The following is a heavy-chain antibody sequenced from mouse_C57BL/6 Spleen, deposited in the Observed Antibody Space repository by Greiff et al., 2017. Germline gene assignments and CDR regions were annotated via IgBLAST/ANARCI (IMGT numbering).Heavy chain of an antibody. Sequence: EVHLVESGEGLVKPGGSLKLSCAASGFTFSSYAMSWVRQTPEKRLEWVAYISSGGDYNYYADTVKGRFTISSDNARNTLYLQMSSLKSEDTAMYDCARAYDYDLDYAMDDWGPGTSVTVAS. CDR3: ARAYDYDLDYAMDD. CDR1: GFTFSSYA. D-gene: IGHD2-4*01. V-gene: IGHV5S21*01. J-gene: IGHJ4*01. CDR2: ISSGGDYN.